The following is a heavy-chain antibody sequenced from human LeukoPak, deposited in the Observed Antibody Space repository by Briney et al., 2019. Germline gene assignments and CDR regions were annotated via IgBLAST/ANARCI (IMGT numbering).Heavy chain of an antibody. CDR1: GFTFSSYS. CDR2: ITSSSSSI. J-gene: IGHJ4*02. V-gene: IGHV3-48*02. D-gene: IGHD3-10*01. CDR3: ARHYYGSGSVDH. Sequence: GGSLRLSCAASGFTFSSYSMNWVRQAPEKGLEWISYITSSSSSIHYADSVKGRFTVSRDNAKNSVFLQMNSLRDEDTAVYYCARHYYGSGSVDHWGQGTLVTVSS.